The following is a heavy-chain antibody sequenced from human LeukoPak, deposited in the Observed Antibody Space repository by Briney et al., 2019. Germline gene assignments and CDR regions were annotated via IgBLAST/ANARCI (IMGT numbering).Heavy chain of an antibody. V-gene: IGHV3-7*01. CDR2: IKQDGSEK. Sequence: PGGSLRLSCAASGFTFSSYWMSWVRQAPGKGLEWVANIKQDGSEKYYVDSVKGRFTISRDNSKNMLYLQMNSLRAEDTAVYYCARVSGYSYGYRWYFDLWGRGTLVTVSS. D-gene: IGHD5-18*01. J-gene: IGHJ2*01. CDR3: ARVSGYSYGYRWYFDL. CDR1: GFTFSSYW.